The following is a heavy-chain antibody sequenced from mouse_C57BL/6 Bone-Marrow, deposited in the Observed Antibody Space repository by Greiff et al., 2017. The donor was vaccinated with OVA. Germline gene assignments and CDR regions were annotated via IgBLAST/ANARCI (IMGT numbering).Heavy chain of an antibody. CDR2: IYPGSGST. D-gene: IGHD4-1*01. Sequence: QVQLQQPGAELVKPGASVKMSCKASGYTFTSYWITWVKQTPGQGLEWIGDIYPGSGSTNYNEKFESKVTLTVDTSSSTAYMQCSSLSSDASAVYFGARGEDWVGYWGQGTTLTVSS. CDR3: ARGEDWVGY. V-gene: IGHV1-55*01. J-gene: IGHJ2*01. CDR1: GYTFTSYW.